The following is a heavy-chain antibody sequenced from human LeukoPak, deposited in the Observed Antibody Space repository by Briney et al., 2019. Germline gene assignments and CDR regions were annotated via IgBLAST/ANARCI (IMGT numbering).Heavy chain of an antibody. J-gene: IGHJ4*02. D-gene: IGHD1-26*01. V-gene: IGHV5-51*01. CDR1: GYTFTDHW. CDR2: VYPTDSDT. CDR3: ARFALTEHYFDY. Sequence: GESLKISCKGSGYTFTDHWIGWVRQLPGKGLEWMAIVYPTDSDTRYNPSFQSQVTISADRSITTAYLQWNSLKASDTAVYYCARFALTEHYFDYWGLGTLVTVSS.